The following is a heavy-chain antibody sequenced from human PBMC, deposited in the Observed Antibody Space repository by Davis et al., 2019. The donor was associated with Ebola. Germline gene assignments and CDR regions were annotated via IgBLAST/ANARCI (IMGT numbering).Heavy chain of an antibody. CDR1: VITFSSYA. Sequence: GESLKISCADSVITFSSYAMTWVRQAPGKGLEWVSAISGSGGTTYYAGSVKGRFTVSRDNSKNTLYLQMNSLRAEDTAVYYCAREDTVVTAILGDAFDIWGQGTMVTVSS. CDR3: AREDTVVTAILGDAFDI. J-gene: IGHJ3*02. CDR2: ISGSGGTT. D-gene: IGHD2-21*02. V-gene: IGHV3-23*01.